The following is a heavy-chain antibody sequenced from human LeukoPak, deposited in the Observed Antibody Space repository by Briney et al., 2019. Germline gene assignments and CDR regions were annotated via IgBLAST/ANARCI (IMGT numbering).Heavy chain of an antibody. CDR3: AKVGDYVWGSYRPKDFDY. V-gene: IGHV3-53*01. Sequence: GGSLRLSCAASGFTVSSNYMSWVRQAPGKGLEWVSVIYSGGSTYYADSVKGRFTISRDNSKNTLYLQMNSLRAEDTAVYYCAKVGDYVWGSYRPKDFDYWGQGTLVTVSS. CDR1: GFTVSSNY. CDR2: IYSGGST. D-gene: IGHD3-16*02. J-gene: IGHJ4*02.